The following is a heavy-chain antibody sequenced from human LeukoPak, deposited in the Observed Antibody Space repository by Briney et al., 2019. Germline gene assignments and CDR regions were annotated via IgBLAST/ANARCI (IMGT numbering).Heavy chain of an antibody. V-gene: IGHV3-21*01. CDR2: ISSSSSCI. CDR1: GFTFSSYS. Sequence: PGGSLRLSCAASGFTFSSYSMNWVRQAPGKGLEWVSSISSSSSCIYYADSVKGRFTISRDNAKNSLYLQMNSLRAEDTAVYYCASVGDGSGSYYNPRDAFDIWGQGTMVTVSS. CDR3: ASVGDGSGSYYNPRDAFDI. D-gene: IGHD3-10*01. J-gene: IGHJ3*02.